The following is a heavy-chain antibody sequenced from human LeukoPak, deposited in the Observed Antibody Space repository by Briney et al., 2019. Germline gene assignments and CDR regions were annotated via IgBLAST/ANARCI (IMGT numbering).Heavy chain of an antibody. Sequence: KASGPTLVKPTQTLTLTCTFSGFSLSTSGVTVGWIRQPPGKALEWLALIYWDDDKRYSPPLKSRLTITKDTSKNQVVLSMTNMDPLDTATYYCAHSLHYSSGIWSDPWGQGTLVTVSS. V-gene: IGHV2-5*02. CDR3: AHSLHYSSGIWSDP. D-gene: IGHD6-19*01. J-gene: IGHJ5*02. CDR2: IYWDDDK. CDR1: GFSLSTSGVT.